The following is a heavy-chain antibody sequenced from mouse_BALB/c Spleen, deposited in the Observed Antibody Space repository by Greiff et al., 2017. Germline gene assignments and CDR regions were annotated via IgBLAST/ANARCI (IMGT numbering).Heavy chain of an antibody. CDR3: ARGDDYDFDY. CDR1: GYSITSDYA. Sequence: EVQLQQSGPGLVKPSQSLSLTCTVTGYSITSDYAWNWIRQFPGNKLEWMGYISYSGSTSYNPSLKSRISITRDTSKNQFFLQLNSVTTEDTATYYCARGDDYDFDYWGQGTTLTVSS. D-gene: IGHD2-4*01. V-gene: IGHV3-2*02. CDR2: ISYSGST. J-gene: IGHJ2*01.